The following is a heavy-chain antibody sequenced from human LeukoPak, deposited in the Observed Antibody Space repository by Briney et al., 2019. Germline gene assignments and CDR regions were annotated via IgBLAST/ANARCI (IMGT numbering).Heavy chain of an antibody. J-gene: IGHJ4*02. CDR3: ARGRRRGSGSYPDY. V-gene: IGHV4-34*01. D-gene: IGHD3-10*01. CDR2: INHSGST. CDR1: GGSFSGYY. Sequence: SETLSLTCAVYGGSFSGYYWNWIRQPPGKGLEWIGEINHSGSTNYNPSLKSRVTISVDTSKNQFSLKLSSVTAADTAVYYCARGRRRGSGSYPDYWGQGTLVTVSS.